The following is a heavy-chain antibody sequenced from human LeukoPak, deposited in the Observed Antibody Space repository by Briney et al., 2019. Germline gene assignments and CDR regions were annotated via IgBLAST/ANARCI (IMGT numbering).Heavy chain of an antibody. CDR1: GFTFSSYG. CDR3: AKDRAALRWSQPAGLFDY. Sequence: PGRSLRLSCAASGFTFSSYGMHWVRQAPGKGLEWVAVISYDGSNKYYADSVKGRFTISRDNSKNTLYLQMNSLRAEDTAVYYCAKDRAALRWSQPAGLFDYWGQGTLVTVSS. CDR2: ISYDGSNK. D-gene: IGHD4-23*01. V-gene: IGHV3-30*18. J-gene: IGHJ4*02.